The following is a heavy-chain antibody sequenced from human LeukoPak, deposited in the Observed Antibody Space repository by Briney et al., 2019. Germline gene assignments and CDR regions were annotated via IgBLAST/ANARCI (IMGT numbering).Heavy chain of an antibody. J-gene: IGHJ4*02. CDR1: GFTFGDYA. Sequence: GGSLRLSCTASGFTFGDYAMSWVRQAPGKGLEWVGFIRSKAYGGTTEYAASVKGRFTISRDDSKSIAYLQMNSLKTEDTAVYYCTGGGYNPYYFDYWGQGTLVTVSS. CDR3: TGGGYNPYYFDY. D-gene: IGHD5-24*01. V-gene: IGHV3-49*04. CDR2: IRSKAYGGTT.